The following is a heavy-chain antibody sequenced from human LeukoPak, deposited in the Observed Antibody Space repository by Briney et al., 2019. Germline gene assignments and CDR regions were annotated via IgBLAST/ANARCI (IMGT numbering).Heavy chain of an antibody. J-gene: IGHJ4*02. CDR1: GFTFSTYG. CDR2: ISSSSSTI. V-gene: IGHV3-48*02. Sequence: GGSLRLSCAASGFTFSTYGMNWVRQGPGKGLEWVSYISSSSSTIYYADSVKGRFTISRDNAKNSLYLQMNSLRDEDTAVYYCARGGYSSGWFLDCWGQETLVTVSS. D-gene: IGHD6-19*01. CDR3: ARGGYSSGWFLDC.